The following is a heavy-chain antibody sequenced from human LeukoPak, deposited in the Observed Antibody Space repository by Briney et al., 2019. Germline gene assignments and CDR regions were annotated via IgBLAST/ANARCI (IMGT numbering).Heavy chain of an antibody. CDR2: INHSGST. V-gene: IGHV4-34*01. D-gene: IGHD6-13*01. J-gene: IGHJ4*02. Sequence: SETLSLTCAVYGGSFSGYYWSWIRQPPGKGLEWIGEINHSGSTNYNPSLKSRVTISVDTSKNQFSLKLTSVIAADTAVYFCARSGTYQYSSTSDYWGQGTLVTVSS. CDR3: ARSGTYQYSSTSDY. CDR1: GGSFSGYY.